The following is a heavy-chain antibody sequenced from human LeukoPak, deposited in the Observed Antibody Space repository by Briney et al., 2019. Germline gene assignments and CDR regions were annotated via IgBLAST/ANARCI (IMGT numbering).Heavy chain of an antibody. D-gene: IGHD1-14*01. CDR1: GGSFSGYY. CDR3: ARARHHVYGY. V-gene: IGHV4-34*01. J-gene: IGHJ4*02. Sequence: PSETLSLTCAVYGGSFSGYYWSWIRQPPGKGLEWIGEINHSGSTNYNPSLKSRVTISVDTSKNQFSLKLSSVTAADTAVYYCARARHHVYGYWGQGTLVTVSS. CDR2: INHSGST.